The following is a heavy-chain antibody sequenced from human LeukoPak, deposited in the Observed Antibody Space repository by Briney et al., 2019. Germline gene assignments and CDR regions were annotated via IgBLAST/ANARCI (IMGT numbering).Heavy chain of an antibody. CDR1: GYSFTSYW. CDR3: ARRYYYGSGSQYYFDY. Sequence: GESLKISCTGSGYSFTSYWIGWVRQMPGKGLEWMGIIYPGDSDTRYSPSFQGQVTISADKSISTAYLQWSSLKASDTAMYYCARRYYYGSGSQYYFDYWGQGTLVTVSS. V-gene: IGHV5-51*01. CDR2: IYPGDSDT. D-gene: IGHD3-10*01. J-gene: IGHJ4*02.